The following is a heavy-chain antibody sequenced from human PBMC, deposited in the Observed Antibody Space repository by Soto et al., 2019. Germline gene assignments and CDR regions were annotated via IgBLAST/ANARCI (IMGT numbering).Heavy chain of an antibody. Sequence: LKISCKGSGYSFTSYWIGWVRQMPGKGLEWMGIIYPGDSDTRYSPSFQGQVTISADKSISTAYLQWSSLKASDTAMYYCAREPASSGNWFDPWGQGTLVTVSS. CDR3: AREPASSGNWFDP. CDR1: GYSFTSYW. J-gene: IGHJ5*02. CDR2: IYPGDSDT. D-gene: IGHD6-19*01. V-gene: IGHV5-51*01.